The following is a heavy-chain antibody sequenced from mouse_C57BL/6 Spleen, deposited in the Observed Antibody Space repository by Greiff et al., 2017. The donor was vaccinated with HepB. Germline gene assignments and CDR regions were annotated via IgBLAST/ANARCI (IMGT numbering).Heavy chain of an antibody. V-gene: IGHV3-6*01. CDR2: ISYDGSN. D-gene: IGHD2-5*01. CDR1: GYSITSGYY. J-gene: IGHJ4*01. Sequence: DVKLVESGPGLVKPSQSLSLTCSVTGYSITSGYYWNWIRQFPGNKLEWMGYISYDGSNNYNPSLKNRISITRDTSKNQFFLKLNSVTTEDTATYYCASSNYYAMDYWGQGTSVTVSS. CDR3: ASSNYYAMDY.